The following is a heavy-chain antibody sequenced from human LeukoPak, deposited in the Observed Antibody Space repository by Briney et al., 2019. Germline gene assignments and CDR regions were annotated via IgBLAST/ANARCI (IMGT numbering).Heavy chain of an antibody. Sequence: KAGGSLRLSCAASGFTFSSYSMNWVRQAPGKGLEWVSSISSSSSYIYYADSVKGRFTISRDNAKNSLYLQMNSLRAEDTAVYYCARVGSSWYNTPFDYWGQGTLVTVSS. D-gene: IGHD6-13*01. CDR1: GFTFSSYS. CDR3: ARVGSSWYNTPFDY. V-gene: IGHV3-21*01. CDR2: ISSSSSYI. J-gene: IGHJ4*02.